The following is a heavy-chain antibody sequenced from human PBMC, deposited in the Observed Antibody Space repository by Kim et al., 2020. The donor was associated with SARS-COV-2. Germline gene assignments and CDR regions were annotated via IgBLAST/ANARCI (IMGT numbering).Heavy chain of an antibody. D-gene: IGHD3-10*01. CDR1: GFTFSSYA. J-gene: IGHJ4*02. CDR3: AKGRGSDY. V-gene: IGHV3-23*03. Sequence: GGSLRLSCAASGFTFSSYAMSWVRQAPGKGLEWVSVIYSGGSSTYYADSVKGRFTISRDNSKNTLYLQMNSLRAEDTAVYYCAKGRGSDYWGQGTLVTVSS. CDR2: IYSGGSST.